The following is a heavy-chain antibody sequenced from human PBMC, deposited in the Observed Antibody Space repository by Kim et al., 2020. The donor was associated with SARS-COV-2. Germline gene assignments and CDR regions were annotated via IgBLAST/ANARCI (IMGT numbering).Heavy chain of an antibody. CDR3: ASLRAQRGEDYYYGMDV. V-gene: IGHV3-48*02. CDR1: GFTFSSYS. CDR2: ISSSSNTI. D-gene: IGHD4-17*01. J-gene: IGHJ6*02. Sequence: GGSLRLSCAASGFTFSSYSMNWVRQAPGKGLEWVSYISSSSNTIYYADSVKGRFTISRDNAKNSLDLQMNSLRDEDTAVYYCASLRAQRGEDYYYGMDVWGQGTTVTVSS.